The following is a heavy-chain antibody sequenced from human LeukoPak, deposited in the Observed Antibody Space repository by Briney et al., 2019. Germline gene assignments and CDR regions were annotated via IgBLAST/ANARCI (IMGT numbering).Heavy chain of an antibody. Sequence: GESLKISCKGSGYSFTSYWIGWVRQMPGKGLEWMGIIYPGDSDTRYSPSFQGQVTISADKSISTAYLQWSSLKASDTAMYYCAILPSLAYCGGDCYPGSRVDYWGQGTLVTVSS. D-gene: IGHD2-21*02. CDR3: AILPSLAYCGGDCYPGSRVDY. CDR1: GYSFTSYW. CDR2: IYPGDSDT. V-gene: IGHV5-51*01. J-gene: IGHJ4*02.